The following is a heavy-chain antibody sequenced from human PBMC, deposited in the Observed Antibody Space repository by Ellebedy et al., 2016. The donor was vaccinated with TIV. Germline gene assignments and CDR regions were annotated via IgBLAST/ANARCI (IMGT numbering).Heavy chain of an antibody. CDR1: GGTFSSYA. J-gene: IGHJ5*02. CDR3: ARGYRLAVIWFSWSDP. V-gene: IGHV1-69*13. CDR2: IIPMFGTA. D-gene: IGHD3-16*02. Sequence: ASVKVSCKASGGTFSSYAISWVRQAPGQGLEWMGGIIPMFGTANYAQKFQGRVTITADAFTSTGYVELSSLTSEDTAVYYCARGYRLAVIWFSWSDPWGQGTLVTVSS.